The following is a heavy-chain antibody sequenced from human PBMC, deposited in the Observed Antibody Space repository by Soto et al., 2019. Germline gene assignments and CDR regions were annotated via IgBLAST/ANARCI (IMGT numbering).Heavy chain of an antibody. CDR3: ASYYYGSGSYLLHP. Sequence: QVQLVQSGAEVKKPGSSVKVSCKASGGTFSSYTISWVRQAPGQGLEWMGRIIPILGIANYAQKFQGRVTITADKSTSTAYMELSSLRSEDTAVYYCASYYYGSGSYLLHPWGQGTLVTVSS. J-gene: IGHJ5*02. CDR2: IIPILGIA. V-gene: IGHV1-69*02. CDR1: GGTFSSYT. D-gene: IGHD3-10*01.